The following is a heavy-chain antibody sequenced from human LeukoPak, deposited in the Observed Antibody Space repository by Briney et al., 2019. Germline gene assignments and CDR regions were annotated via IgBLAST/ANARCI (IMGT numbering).Heavy chain of an antibody. CDR3: AKDLGIAAAGIFDY. J-gene: IGHJ4*02. V-gene: IGHV3-30*18. D-gene: IGHD6-13*01. Sequence: GGSLRLSCAASEFTFNNYAMHWVRQAPGKGLEWVAVISYDGSNKYYADSVKGRFTISRDNSKNTLYLQMNSLRAEDTAVYYCAKDLGIAAAGIFDYWGQGTLVTVSS. CDR2: ISYDGSNK. CDR1: EFTFNNYA.